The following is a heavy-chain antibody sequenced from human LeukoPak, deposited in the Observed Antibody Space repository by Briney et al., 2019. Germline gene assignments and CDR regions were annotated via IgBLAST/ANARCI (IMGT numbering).Heavy chain of an antibody. Sequence: SETLSLTCAVYGGSFSGYYWSWIRQPPGKGLEWIGEINHSGSTNYNPSLKTRVTISVDTSKNQLSLKMTSVSAADTALYYCARGGVIRSGDYHFDFWGQGTLVTVSS. CDR1: GGSFSGYY. J-gene: IGHJ4*02. V-gene: IGHV4-34*01. CDR3: ARGGVIRSGDYHFDF. D-gene: IGHD4-17*01. CDR2: INHSGST.